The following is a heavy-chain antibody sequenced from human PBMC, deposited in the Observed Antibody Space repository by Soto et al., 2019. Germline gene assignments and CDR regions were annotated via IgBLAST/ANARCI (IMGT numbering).Heavy chain of an antibody. CDR2: ISSSSSYI. Sequence: GTLRLPCALSGLSLSSYTTNWVRQAPGKGLEWVSSISSSSSYIYYADSVKGRFTISRDNSKNSLYLQMNSLRPEDAAVYYWARHLGGSSSLFEYWGRGTLGTVSA. CDR3: ARHLGGSSSLFEY. V-gene: IGHV3-21*01. D-gene: IGHD6-13*01. CDR1: GLSLSSYT. J-gene: IGHJ4*02.